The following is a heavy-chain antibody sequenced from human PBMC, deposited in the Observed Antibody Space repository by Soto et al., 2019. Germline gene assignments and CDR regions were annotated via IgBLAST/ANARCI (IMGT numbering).Heavy chain of an antibody. CDR3: ARAVAVPADFDY. CDR2: ISHSGST. CDR1: GGSISSGGYS. J-gene: IGHJ4*02. Sequence: PSETLSLTCAVSGGSISSGGYSWSWIRQPPGKGLEWIGYISHSGSTYYNPSLKSRVTISVDRSKNQFSLKLSSVTAADTAVYYCARAVAVPADFDYWGQGTLVTVSS. V-gene: IGHV4-30-2*01. D-gene: IGHD6-19*01.